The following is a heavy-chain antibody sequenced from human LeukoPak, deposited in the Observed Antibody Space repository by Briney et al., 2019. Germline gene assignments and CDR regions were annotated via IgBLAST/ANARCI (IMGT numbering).Heavy chain of an antibody. Sequence: GGSLRLSCAASGFTFSSYGMHWVRQAPGKGLEWVAFIRYDGSNKYYADSVKGRFTISRDNSKNTLYLQMNSLRAEDTAVYYCAVLRFLEWLSLDAFDIWGQGTMVTVSS. CDR3: AVLRFLEWLSLDAFDI. CDR1: GFTFSSYG. CDR2: IRYDGSNK. V-gene: IGHV3-30*02. J-gene: IGHJ3*02. D-gene: IGHD3-3*01.